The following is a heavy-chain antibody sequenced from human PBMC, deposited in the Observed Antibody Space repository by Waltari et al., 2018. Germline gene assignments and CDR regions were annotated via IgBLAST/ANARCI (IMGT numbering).Heavy chain of an antibody. CDR2: IKLDGSIT. D-gene: IGHD5-18*01. Sequence: EVQLVESGGGLVQPGGSLRLSCAASGFTFRNFGMHGVRQGPGKGLVSVSLIKLDGSITSYADAVKGRFTISRDNAKNTLFLQMNSLRADDTGVYYCVLYSSEPLGDSWGQGTLVTVSS. CDR1: GFTFRNFG. CDR3: VLYSSEPLGDS. J-gene: IGHJ4*02. V-gene: IGHV3-74*01.